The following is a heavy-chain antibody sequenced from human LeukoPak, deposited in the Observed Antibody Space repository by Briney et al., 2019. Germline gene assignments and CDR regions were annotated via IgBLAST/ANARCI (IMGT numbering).Heavy chain of an antibody. CDR3: ARELGGPEHYYDSSGRGAFDI. V-gene: IGHV4-59*12. J-gene: IGHJ3*02. CDR2: IYYSGST. CDR1: GGSISSYY. Sequence: SETLSLTCTVSGGSISSYYWSWIRQPPGKGLEWIGYIYYSGSTNYNPSLKSRVTISVDTSKNQFSLKLSSVTAADTVVYYCARELGGPEHYYDSSGRGAFDIWGQGTMVTVSS. D-gene: IGHD3-22*01.